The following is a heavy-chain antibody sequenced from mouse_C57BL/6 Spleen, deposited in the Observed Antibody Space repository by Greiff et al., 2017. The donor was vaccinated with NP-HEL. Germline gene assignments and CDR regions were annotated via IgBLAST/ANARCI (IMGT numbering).Heavy chain of an antibody. CDR1: GFTFSSYT. V-gene: IGHV5-9*01. CDR3: ARPTTVEYFDV. Sequence: EVKVVESGGGLVKPGGSLKLSCAASGFTFSSYTMSWVRQTPEKRLEWVATISGGGGNTYYPDSVKGRFTISRDNAKNTLYLQMSSLRSEDTALYYCARPTTVEYFDVWGTGTTVTVSS. D-gene: IGHD1-1*01. CDR2: ISGGGGNT. J-gene: IGHJ1*03.